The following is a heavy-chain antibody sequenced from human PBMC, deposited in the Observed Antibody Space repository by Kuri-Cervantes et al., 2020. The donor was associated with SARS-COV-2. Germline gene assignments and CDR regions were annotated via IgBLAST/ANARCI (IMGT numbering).Heavy chain of an antibody. D-gene: IGHD3-22*01. J-gene: IGHJ6*02. CDR2: INHSGST. CDR1: GGSFSGYY. V-gene: IGHV4-34*01. CDR3: AREYYYDSSGYYYTRYYYYYGMDV. Sequence: GSLRLSCAVYGGSFSGYYWSWIRQPPGKGLEWIGEINHSGSTNYNPSLKSRVTISVDTSKNQFSLKPSSVTAADTAVYYCAREYYYDSSGYYYTRYYYYYGMDVWGQGTTVTVSS.